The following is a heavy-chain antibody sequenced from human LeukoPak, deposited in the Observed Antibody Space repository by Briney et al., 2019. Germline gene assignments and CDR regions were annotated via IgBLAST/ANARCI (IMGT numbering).Heavy chain of an antibody. D-gene: IGHD1-1*01. CDR3: AKRLDRAFDY. CDR2: IYHSGST. CDR1: GGSFSGYY. V-gene: IGHV4-34*01. J-gene: IGHJ4*02. Sequence: SETLSLTCAVYGGSFSGYYWSWIRQPPGKGLEWIGEIYHSGSTNYNPSLKSRVTISVDKSKNQFSLKLSSVTAADTAVYYCAKRLDRAFDYWGQGTLVTVSS.